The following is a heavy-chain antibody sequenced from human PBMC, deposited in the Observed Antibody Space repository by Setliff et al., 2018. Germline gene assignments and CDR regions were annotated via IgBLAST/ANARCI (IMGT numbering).Heavy chain of an antibody. J-gene: IGHJ3*02. CDR3: VTEQKWVVRSSGKDAFGS. CDR1: GSTLTELS. D-gene: IGHD6-19*01. CDR2: FDLEDGET. V-gene: IGHV1-24*01. Sequence: ASVKVSCKVSGSTLTELSMYWVRQAPGKGLEWMGGFDLEDGETIYGQKFQGRVTMTEDTSTYTAYMELSSLRSEDTAVYYCVTEQKWVVRSSGKDAFGSWGQGTMVAVS.